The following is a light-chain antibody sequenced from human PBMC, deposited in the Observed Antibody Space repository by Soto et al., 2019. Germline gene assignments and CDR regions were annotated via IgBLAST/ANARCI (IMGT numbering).Light chain of an antibody. CDR2: DAS. J-gene: IGKJ1*01. CDR3: QQYNSYFQT. V-gene: IGKV1-13*02. CDR1: QGISSA. Sequence: AIQLTQSPSSLSASVGDRVTITCRASQGISSALAWYQQKPGKAPKLLIYDASSLESGVPSRFSGSGSGTDFTLTISSLQPEDFATYYCQQYNSYFQTFGQGTKVDIK.